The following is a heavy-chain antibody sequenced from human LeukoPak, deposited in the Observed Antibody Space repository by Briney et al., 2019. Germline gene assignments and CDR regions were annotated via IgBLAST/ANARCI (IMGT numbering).Heavy chain of an antibody. D-gene: IGHD6-6*01. CDR2: IGTAGDT. Sequence: GGSLRLSCAASGFTFSSYDMHWVRQATGKGLEWVSAIGTAGDTYYPGSVKGRFTISRENAKNSLYLQMNSLRAGGTAVYYCAREGQLAHFDYWGQGTLVTVSS. V-gene: IGHV3-13*01. CDR3: AREGQLAHFDY. J-gene: IGHJ4*02. CDR1: GFTFSSYD.